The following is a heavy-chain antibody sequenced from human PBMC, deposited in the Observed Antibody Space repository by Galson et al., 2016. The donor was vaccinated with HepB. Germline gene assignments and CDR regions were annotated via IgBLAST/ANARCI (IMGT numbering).Heavy chain of an antibody. CDR1: GGSINDFY. J-gene: IGHJ4*02. CDR3: ARVGPMIDY. Sequence: ETLSLTCTVSGGSINDFYWSWIRQSPGKGLEQIGYVWRKGSASYHPSLKGRVAISLDASKTQFSLKLRSVTAAGTAVYYCARVGPMIDYWGQGALVIVSS. V-gene: IGHV4-59*01. CDR2: VWRKGSA. D-gene: IGHD3/OR15-3a*01.